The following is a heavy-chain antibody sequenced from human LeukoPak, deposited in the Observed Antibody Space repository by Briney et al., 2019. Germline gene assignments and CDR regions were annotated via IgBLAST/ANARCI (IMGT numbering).Heavy chain of an antibody. CDR2: IIPILGIA. Sequence: ASVKVSCKASGGTFSSYAISWVRQAPGQGLEWMGRIIPILGIANYAQKFQGRVTITADKSTSTAYMELSSLRSDDTAVYYCARVGGYDFVFGDYWGQGTLVTVSS. CDR3: ARVGGYDFVFGDY. CDR1: GGTFSSYA. J-gene: IGHJ4*02. D-gene: IGHD5-12*01. V-gene: IGHV1-69*04.